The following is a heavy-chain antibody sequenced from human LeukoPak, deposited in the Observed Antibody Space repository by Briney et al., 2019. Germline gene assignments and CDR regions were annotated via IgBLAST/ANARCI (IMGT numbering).Heavy chain of an antibody. CDR1: GYSFTSYW. D-gene: IGHD3-10*01. Sequence: GESLKISCKGSGYSFTSYWIGGVRQMPGKGLEWMGIIYPGDSDTRYSPSFQGQVTISADKSISTAYLQWSSLKASDTAMYYCARPLKYYYGSGSFAFDIWGQGTMVTVSS. CDR3: ARPLKYYYGSGSFAFDI. J-gene: IGHJ3*02. CDR2: IYPGDSDT. V-gene: IGHV5-51*01.